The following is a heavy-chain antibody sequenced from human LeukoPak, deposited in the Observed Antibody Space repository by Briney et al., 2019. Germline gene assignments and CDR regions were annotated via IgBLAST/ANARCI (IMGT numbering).Heavy chain of an antibody. CDR3: ARGRITMVRGAPLWFDP. V-gene: IGHV4-34*01. J-gene: IGHJ5*02. CDR1: GGSSSGYY. CDR2: INHSGST. Sequence: SETLSLTCAVYGGSSSGYYWNWIRQPPGKGLEWIGEINHSGSTNYNSSLKSRVTISVDTSKNQFSLKLSSVTAADTAVYYCARGRITMVRGAPLWFDPWGQGTLVTVSS. D-gene: IGHD3-10*01.